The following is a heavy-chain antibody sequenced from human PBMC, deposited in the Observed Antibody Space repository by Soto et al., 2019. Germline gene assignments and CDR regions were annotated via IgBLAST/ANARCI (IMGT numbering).Heavy chain of an antibody. D-gene: IGHD6-6*01. Sequence: SGPTLVNPTQTLTLTCTFSGFSLSTSGVGVGWIRQPPGKALEWLALIYWNDDKRYSPSLKSRLTITKDTSKNQVILTMTNMTLVYTPTYYCPHRSNSSPSRWHNWFDPFGPGSLATASS. J-gene: IGHJ5*02. CDR3: PHRSNSSPSRWHNWFDP. CDR2: IYWNDDK. V-gene: IGHV2-5*01. CDR1: GFSLSTSGVG.